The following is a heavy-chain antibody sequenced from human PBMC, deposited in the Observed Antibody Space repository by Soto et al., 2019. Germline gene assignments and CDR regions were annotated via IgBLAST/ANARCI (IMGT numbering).Heavy chain of an antibody. CDR1: GYTFTGYY. D-gene: IGHD2-2*01. J-gene: IGHJ5*02. CDR2: INPNSGGT. V-gene: IGHV1-2*02. CDR3: ARAVVVPQNWFDP. Sequence: ASVKVSCKASGYTFTGYYMHWVRQAPGQGLEWMGWINPNSGGTNYAQKFQGRVTMTRDTSISTAYMELSRLRSDDTAVYYCARAVVVPQNWFDPWGQGTLVTFSS.